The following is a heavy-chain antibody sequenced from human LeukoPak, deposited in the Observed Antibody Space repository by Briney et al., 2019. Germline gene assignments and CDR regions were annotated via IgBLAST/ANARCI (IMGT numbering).Heavy chain of an antibody. J-gene: IGHJ4*02. CDR1: GFTVTNNY. CDR3: ARRGGWYQFDF. Sequence: TGGSLRLSCAASGFTVTNNYMSWVRQAPGKGLEWVSVIYSGGSTYYAVSVKGRFTISRDNSKNTLSLQMNSLRAEDTAVYYCARRGGWYQFDFWGQGTLVTVSS. D-gene: IGHD6-19*01. V-gene: IGHV3-66*04. CDR2: IYSGGST.